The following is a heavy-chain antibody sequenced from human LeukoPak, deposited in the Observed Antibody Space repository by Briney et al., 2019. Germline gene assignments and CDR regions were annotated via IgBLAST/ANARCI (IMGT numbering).Heavy chain of an antibody. V-gene: IGHV3-23*01. CDR1: GFTFSSYA. J-gene: IGHJ4*02. Sequence: PGGSLRLSCAASGFTFSSYAMSWVRQAPGKGLEWVSAISGSGGSTYYADSVKGRFTISRDNSKNTLYLQMNSLRAEDTAVYYCAKAPPRYCSSTSCKNYFDYWGQGTLVTVSS. CDR2: ISGSGGST. D-gene: IGHD2-2*01. CDR3: AKAPPRYCSSTSCKNYFDY.